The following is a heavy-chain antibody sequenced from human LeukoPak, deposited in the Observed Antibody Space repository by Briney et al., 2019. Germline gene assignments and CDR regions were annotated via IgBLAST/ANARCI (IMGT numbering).Heavy chain of an antibody. V-gene: IGHV3-9*03. CDR3: AKDRQKGSSLTAAGDAFDV. J-gene: IGHJ3*01. CDR1: GFTFDDYA. D-gene: IGHD6-13*01. CDR2: ISWASGSL. Sequence: GGSLRLSCIGSGFTFDDYAMHWVRQVPGKGLEWVSGISWASGSLAYADSVKGRFTVSRDNAKNSLYLQMNSLRSEDMDLYYCAKDRQKGSSLTAAGDAFDVWGHGTMVIVSS.